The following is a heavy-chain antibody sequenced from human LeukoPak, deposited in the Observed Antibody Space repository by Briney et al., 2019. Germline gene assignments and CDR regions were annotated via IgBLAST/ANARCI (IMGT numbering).Heavy chain of an antibody. CDR3: ARAVPSTYYYDSSGYPDY. CDR1: GFTFSSYA. V-gene: IGHV3-23*01. Sequence: GGPLRLSCAASGFTFSSYAMSWVRQAPGKGLEWVSAISGSGVGTYYTNSVQGRFTISRDNSKNTLYLQMNSLRAEDTAVYYCARAVPSTYYYDSSGYPDYWGQGTLVTVSS. J-gene: IGHJ4*02. CDR2: ISGSGVGT. D-gene: IGHD3-22*01.